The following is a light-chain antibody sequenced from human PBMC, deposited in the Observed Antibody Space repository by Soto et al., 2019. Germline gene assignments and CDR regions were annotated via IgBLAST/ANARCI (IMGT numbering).Light chain of an antibody. Sequence: EIVLTQSPATLSLSPGESATLSCRTSQSVSSNSLAWYQQKPGQAPRLLIYGASNRATGIPDRFSGSGSGTDFTLTISRLEPEDFAVYYCQQYDNSPLTFGGGTKVDIK. V-gene: IGKV3-20*01. J-gene: IGKJ4*01. CDR3: QQYDNSPLT. CDR2: GAS. CDR1: QSVSSNS.